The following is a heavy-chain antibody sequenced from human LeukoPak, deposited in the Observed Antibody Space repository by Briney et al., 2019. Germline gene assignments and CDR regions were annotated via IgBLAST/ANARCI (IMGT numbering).Heavy chain of an antibody. V-gene: IGHV3-30*18. D-gene: IGHD1-26*01. CDR3: AKDRYSGSYYGTD. Sequence: GGSLRLSCAASGFTFSSYGMHWVRQAPGKGLEWVAVISYDGSNKYYADSVKGRFTISRDNSKNTLYLQMNSLRAEDTAVYYCAKDRYSGSYYGTDWGQGTLVTVSS. CDR2: ISYDGSNK. J-gene: IGHJ4*02. CDR1: GFTFSSYG.